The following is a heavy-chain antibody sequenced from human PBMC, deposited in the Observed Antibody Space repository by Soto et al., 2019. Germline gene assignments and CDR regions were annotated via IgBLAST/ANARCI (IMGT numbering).Heavy chain of an antibody. J-gene: IGHJ1*01. Sequence: PGGSLRLSCAASGFTFRGYAMNWVRQAPGKMLECVSGISGSGGTTYYADSVKGRFTISRDQSKNTVSLQMNSLRIDDTAIYYCAKPSSGWTSFQHWGQGTLVTVSS. D-gene: IGHD6-19*01. V-gene: IGHV3-23*01. CDR3: AKPSSGWTSFQH. CDR1: GFTFRGYA. CDR2: ISGSGGTT.